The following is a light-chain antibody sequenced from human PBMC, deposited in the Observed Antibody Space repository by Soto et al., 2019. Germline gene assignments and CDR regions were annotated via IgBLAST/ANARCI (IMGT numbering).Light chain of an antibody. Sequence: DIPMTQSPSTLSASVGDRVTITCRASQSISSWLAWYQQKPGKAPKLLIYDASSLENGVPSRFSGSGSGTEFTLTISSLQPDDFAIYYCQQYNSYWTFGQGTKVEIK. CDR3: QQYNSYWT. CDR1: QSISSW. V-gene: IGKV1-5*01. J-gene: IGKJ1*01. CDR2: DAS.